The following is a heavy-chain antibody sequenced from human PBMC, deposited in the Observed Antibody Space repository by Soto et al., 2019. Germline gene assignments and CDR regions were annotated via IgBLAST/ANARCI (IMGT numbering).Heavy chain of an antibody. J-gene: IGHJ4*02. CDR3: GRRYCSSTRCNYFDH. CDR2: IYPGDSET. D-gene: IGHD2-2*01. V-gene: IGHV5-51*01. CDR1: GYSFTTYW. Sequence: ESLKISCKGSGYSFTTYWIGWVRQMPVKGLEFMGMIYPGDSETRLSPSFQGQVTISADTSISAAYLQWSSLKASDTAMYYCGRRYCSSTRCNYFDHGGEGTLVTVCS.